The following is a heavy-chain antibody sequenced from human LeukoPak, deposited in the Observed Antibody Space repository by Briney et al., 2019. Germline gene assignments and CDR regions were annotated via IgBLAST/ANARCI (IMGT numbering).Heavy chain of an antibody. CDR1: GVSISNYY. CDR2: IYYIGST. V-gene: IGHV4-59*01. Sequence: PSETLSLTCTVSGVSISNYYWSWIRQPPGKGLEWIEYIYYIGSTNYNPYLKSRVTISADTSKNQFSLKLSSVTAADTAVYYCARTSASYYYYMDVWGKGTAVTISS. CDR3: ARTSASYYYYMDV. J-gene: IGHJ6*03. D-gene: IGHD3-3*01.